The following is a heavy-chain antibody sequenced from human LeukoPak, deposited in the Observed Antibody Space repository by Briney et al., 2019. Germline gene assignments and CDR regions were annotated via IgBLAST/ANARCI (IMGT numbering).Heavy chain of an antibody. CDR3: ATGRWLQLPGYFDY. Sequence: SGGSLRLSCAASGFTFDDYTMHWVRQAPGKGLEWVSLISWDGGSTYYADSVKGRFTISRDNSKNSLYLQMNSLRTEATALYYCATGRWLQLPGYFDYWGQGTLVTVSS. CDR1: GFTFDDYT. V-gene: IGHV3-43*01. CDR2: ISWDGGST. D-gene: IGHD5-24*01. J-gene: IGHJ4*02.